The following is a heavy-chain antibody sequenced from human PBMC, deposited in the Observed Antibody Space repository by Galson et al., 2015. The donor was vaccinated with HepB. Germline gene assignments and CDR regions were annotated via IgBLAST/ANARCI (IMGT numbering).Heavy chain of an antibody. CDR3: ARGEAPLGYCTGGVCYTNWFDP. CDR1: GYSFTSYW. Sequence: QSGAEVKKPGESLKISCKGSGYSFTSYWIGWVRQMPGKGLEWMGIIYPGDSDTRYSPSFQGQVTISADKSISTAYLQWSSLKASDTAMYYCARGEAPLGYCTGGVCYTNWFDPWGQGTLVTVSS. D-gene: IGHD2-8*02. J-gene: IGHJ5*02. V-gene: IGHV5-51*03. CDR2: IYPGDSDT.